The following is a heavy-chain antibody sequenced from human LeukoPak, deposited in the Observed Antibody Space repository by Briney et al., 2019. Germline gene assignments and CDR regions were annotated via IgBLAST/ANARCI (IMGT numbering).Heavy chain of an antibody. CDR1: GFTFSSYA. Sequence: PGGSVRLSCAASGFTFSSYAMSWVRQAPGKGLDWVSSITGSGGSTYYADSVKGRFTISRDNSKNTLFLQMTSLRAEDTAVYHCAKVYSIDAYNYPFDYWGQGTLVTVSS. J-gene: IGHJ4*02. V-gene: IGHV3-23*01. CDR2: ITGSGGST. CDR3: AKVYSIDAYNYPFDY. D-gene: IGHD5-24*01.